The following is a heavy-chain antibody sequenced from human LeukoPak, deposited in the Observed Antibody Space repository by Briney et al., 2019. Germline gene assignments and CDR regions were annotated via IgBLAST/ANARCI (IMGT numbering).Heavy chain of an antibody. CDR1: GFTFSDYW. Sequence: GGSLRLSCAASGFTFSDYWMSWVRQAAGKGLEWVANIKQNGSEEVYVDSVKGRFTISRDNTKNSLYLQMNSLRVEDTAVYYCADPGVGFWGQGTLVTVSS. D-gene: IGHD2-8*01. V-gene: IGHV3-7*01. CDR3: ADPGVGF. CDR2: IKQNGSEE. J-gene: IGHJ4*02.